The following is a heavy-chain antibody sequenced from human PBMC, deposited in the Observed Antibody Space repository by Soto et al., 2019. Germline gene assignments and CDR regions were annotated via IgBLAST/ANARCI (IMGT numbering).Heavy chain of an antibody. V-gene: IGHV3-23*01. Sequence: EVRLLESGGGLVQPGESLRLSCAASGFTFNNYAMNWVRQAPGKGLEWVSSISGSGFSTHYADSVKGRFTISRDNSNNTLFLQMNSLRAEDTAVYFCARSVGAKFWGQGTLVTVSS. D-gene: IGHD1-26*01. J-gene: IGHJ4*02. CDR1: GFTFNNYA. CDR2: ISGSGFST. CDR3: ARSVGAKF.